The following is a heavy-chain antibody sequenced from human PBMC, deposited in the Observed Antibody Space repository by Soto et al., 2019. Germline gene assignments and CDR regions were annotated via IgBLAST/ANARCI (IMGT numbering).Heavy chain of an antibody. D-gene: IGHD3-3*01. CDR2: IYYTGST. J-gene: IGHJ6*02. CDR1: GVTPSGYY. CDR3: ARDQYDFRSGSYYYAMEV. V-gene: IGHV4-59*01. Sequence: SATLSLTCTVSGVTPSGYYGSWIRQTPGKTLEWIGYIYYTGSTNYNPSLKGRVTMSVDTSRDQVSLRLRSVTRADTAVYYCARDQYDFRSGSYYYAMEVWGQGTKVTVSS.